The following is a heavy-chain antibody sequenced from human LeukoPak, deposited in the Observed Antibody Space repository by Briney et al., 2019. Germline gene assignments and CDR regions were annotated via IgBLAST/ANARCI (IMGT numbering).Heavy chain of an antibody. V-gene: IGHV3-21*01. J-gene: IGHJ4*02. Sequence: GGSLRLSCAASGFTFSSYSMNWVRQAPGKGLEWVSSISSSSYIYYADSVKGRFTISRDNAKNSLYLQMNSLRAEDTAVYYCARVGNYDSSGSFDYWGQGTLVTVSS. CDR1: GFTFSSYS. CDR3: ARVGNYDSSGSFDY. CDR2: ISSSSYI. D-gene: IGHD3-22*01.